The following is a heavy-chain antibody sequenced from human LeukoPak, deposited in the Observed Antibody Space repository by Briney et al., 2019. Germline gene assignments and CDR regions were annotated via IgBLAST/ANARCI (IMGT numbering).Heavy chain of an antibody. Sequence: SETMSLTCTVSGGSISSYYWNWIRQPPGKGLEWIGYIYYSGSTNYNPSLKSRVTTSVDTSKNQFSLKLSSVTAADTAVYYCARERLGYYDRSGLDYWGQGTLVTVSS. V-gene: IGHV4-59*01. D-gene: IGHD3-22*01. CDR2: IYYSGST. J-gene: IGHJ4*02. CDR1: GGSISSYY. CDR3: ARERLGYYDRSGLDY.